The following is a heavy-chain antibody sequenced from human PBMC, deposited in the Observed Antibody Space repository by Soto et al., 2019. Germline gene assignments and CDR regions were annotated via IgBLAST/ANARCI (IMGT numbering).Heavy chain of an antibody. J-gene: IGHJ3*02. CDR3: ARGLTGEHDAFDI. CDR1: GFTFSSYW. Sequence: GGSLRLSCAASGFTFSSYWMSWVRQAPGKGLEWVANIKQDGSEKYYVDSVKGRFTISRDNAKNSLYPQMNSLRAEDTAVYYCARGLTGEHDAFDIWGQGTMVTVSS. D-gene: IGHD7-27*01. CDR2: IKQDGSEK. V-gene: IGHV3-7*01.